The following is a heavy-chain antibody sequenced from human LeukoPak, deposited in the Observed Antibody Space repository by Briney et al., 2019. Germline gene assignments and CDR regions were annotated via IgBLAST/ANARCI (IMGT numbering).Heavy chain of an antibody. CDR2: ISGSGGST. V-gene: IGHV3-23*01. J-gene: IGHJ4*02. D-gene: IGHD3-22*01. CDR1: GFTFSSYA. Sequence: GGSLRLSCAASGFTFSSYAMSWVRQAPGKGLEWVSAISGSGGSTYYADSVKGRFTISRDNSKNTLFLQMNSLRAEDTAVYYCAKVSGYYDSSGYYFDYWGQGTLVTVSS. CDR3: AKVSGYYDSSGYYFDY.